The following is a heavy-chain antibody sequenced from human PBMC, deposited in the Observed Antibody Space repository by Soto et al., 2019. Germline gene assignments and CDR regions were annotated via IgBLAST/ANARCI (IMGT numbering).Heavy chain of an antibody. CDR2: ISYSGNT. CDR1: GESIGSYY. V-gene: IGHV4-59*01. D-gene: IGHD2-2*01. J-gene: IGHJ5*02. CDR3: VALGDCSSTSCFEP. Sequence: PSETLSLTCTVSGESIGSYYWSWIRQPPGKGLEWIGYISYSGNTNYNPFIKSRVTVSLDTSKNQFSLRLTSVNAADTAVYYCVALGDCSSTSCFEPWGQGMLVTVSS.